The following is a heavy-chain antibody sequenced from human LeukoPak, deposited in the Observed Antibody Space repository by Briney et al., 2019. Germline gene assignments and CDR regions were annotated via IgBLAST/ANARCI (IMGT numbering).Heavy chain of an antibody. V-gene: IGHV4-38-2*01. CDR3: ARHMLGAYNWFDP. D-gene: IGHD3-10*02. CDR2: IYHSGST. J-gene: IGHJ5*02. Sequence: SETLSLTCSFSGYSISSGYYWGWIRQPPGQGLEWIGNIYHSGSTNYNPSLKSRVTISVDTSKNQFSLKVSSVTAADTAVYYCARHMLGAYNWFDPWGQGTLVTVSS. CDR1: GYSISSGYY.